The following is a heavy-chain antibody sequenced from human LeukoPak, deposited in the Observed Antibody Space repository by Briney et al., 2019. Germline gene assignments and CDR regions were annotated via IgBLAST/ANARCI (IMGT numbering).Heavy chain of an antibody. Sequence: SETLSLTCTVSGDSIDSVGYYWAWIRQPPGKGLEWIGSIFSSGSTYYNPSLRSRVTLSVDTSKNQFSLKLNSVTAADTAVYYCARQHSSTWYVVGYFDYWGQGTLVTVSS. CDR3: ARQHSSTWYVVGYFDY. J-gene: IGHJ4*02. V-gene: IGHV4-39*01. CDR2: IFSSGST. CDR1: GDSIDSVGYY. D-gene: IGHD6-13*01.